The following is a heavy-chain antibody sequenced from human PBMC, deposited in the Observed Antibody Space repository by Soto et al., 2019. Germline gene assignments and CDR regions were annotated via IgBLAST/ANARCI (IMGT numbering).Heavy chain of an antibody. D-gene: IGHD6-6*01. J-gene: IGHJ4*02. V-gene: IGHV1-18*04. CDR2: ISAYNGNT. CDR3: ARSLYSSSSNLDY. CDR1: GYTFTSYG. Sequence: VKVSCEASGYTFTSYGISWVRQAPGQGLEWMGWISAYNGNTNYAQKFQGRVTMTTDTSTSRAYMELRSLRSDDTAVYYCARSLYSSSSNLDYWGQGTLVTVSS.